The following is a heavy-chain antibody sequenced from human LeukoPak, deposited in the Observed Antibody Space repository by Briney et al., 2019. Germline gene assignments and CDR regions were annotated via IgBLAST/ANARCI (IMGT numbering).Heavy chain of an antibody. Sequence: SVKVSCKASGGTFSSYAIGWVRQAPGQGLEWMGGIIPIFGTANYAQKFQGRVTITADKSTSTAYMELSSLRSEDTAVYYCARGDIVATRAFDYWGQGTLVTVSS. CDR1: GGTFSSYA. CDR2: IIPIFGTA. J-gene: IGHJ4*02. D-gene: IGHD5-12*01. CDR3: ARGDIVATRAFDY. V-gene: IGHV1-69*06.